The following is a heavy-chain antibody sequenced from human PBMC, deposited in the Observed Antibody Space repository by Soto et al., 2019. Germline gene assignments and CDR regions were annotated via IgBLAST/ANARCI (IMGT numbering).Heavy chain of an antibody. D-gene: IGHD2-2*01. CDR1: GGSISSYY. J-gene: IGHJ6*02. CDR3: ARAQTRYCSSTSCHRRYYGMDV. Sequence: SETLSLTCPVSGGSISSYYWGWIRQPPGKGLEWIGEINHSGSTNYNPSLKSRVTISVDTSKNQFSLKLSSVTAADTAVYYCARAQTRYCSSTSCHRRYYGMDVWGQGTTVTVSS. V-gene: IGHV4-59*12. CDR2: INHSGST.